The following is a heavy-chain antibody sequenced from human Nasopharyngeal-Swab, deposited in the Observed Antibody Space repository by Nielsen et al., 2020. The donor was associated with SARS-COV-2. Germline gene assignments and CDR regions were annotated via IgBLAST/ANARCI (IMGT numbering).Heavy chain of an antibody. CDR2: IYYSGST. J-gene: IGHJ4*02. CDR1: GGSISSYY. D-gene: IGHD3-3*01. CDR3: ARAGTIFGVVIIHFDY. V-gene: IGHV4-59*07. Sequence: SDTLSLTCTVSGGSISSYYWSWIRQPPGKGLEWIGYIYYSGSTYYNPSLKSRVTVSVDTSKNQFSLKLSSVTAADTAVYYCARAGTIFGVVIIHFDYWGQGTLVTVSS.